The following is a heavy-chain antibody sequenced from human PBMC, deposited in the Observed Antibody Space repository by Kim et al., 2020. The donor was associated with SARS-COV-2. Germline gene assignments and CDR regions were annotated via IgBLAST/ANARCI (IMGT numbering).Heavy chain of an antibody. J-gene: IGHJ4*02. V-gene: IGHV3-7*01. CDR1: GFTLSNYW. D-gene: IGHD3-3*01. CDR3: ARSYHFLSGVGSRGEPDY. CDR2: IKQDGSEK. Sequence: GGSLRLSCAASGFTLSNYWMSWIRQAPGKGLEWVATIKQDGSEKYYVDSVKGRFNIFRDNAKNSLSLQMNTLRAEDTAVYYCARSYHFLSGVGSRGEPDYWGQGTLVTVSS.